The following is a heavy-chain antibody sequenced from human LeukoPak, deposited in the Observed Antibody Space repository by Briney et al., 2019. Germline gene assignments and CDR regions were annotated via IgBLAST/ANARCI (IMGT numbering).Heavy chain of an antibody. CDR1: GFTFDDYG. CDR2: INWNGGST. J-gene: IGHJ4*02. V-gene: IGHV3-20*04. CDR3: ARVFEWLVPGLFDY. D-gene: IGHD6-19*01. Sequence: GGSLRLSCAASGFTFDDYGMSWVRQAPGKGLEWVSGINWNGGSTGYADSVKGRFTISRDNAKNSLYLQMNSLRAEDTALYYCARVFEWLVPGLFDYWGQGTLVTVSS.